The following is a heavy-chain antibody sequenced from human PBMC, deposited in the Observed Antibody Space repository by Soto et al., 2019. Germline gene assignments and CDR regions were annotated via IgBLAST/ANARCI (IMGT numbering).Heavy chain of an antibody. V-gene: IGHV4-59*08. CDR1: GGSISSYY. Sequence: PSETLSLTCTVSGGSISSYYWSWIRQPPGKGLEWIGYIYYSGSTNYNPSLKSRVTISVDTSKNQFSLKLSSVTAADTAVYYCARHASKKQQLVLIAFDYWGQGTLVTVSS. CDR2: IYYSGST. D-gene: IGHD6-13*01. J-gene: IGHJ4*02. CDR3: ARHASKKQQLVLIAFDY.